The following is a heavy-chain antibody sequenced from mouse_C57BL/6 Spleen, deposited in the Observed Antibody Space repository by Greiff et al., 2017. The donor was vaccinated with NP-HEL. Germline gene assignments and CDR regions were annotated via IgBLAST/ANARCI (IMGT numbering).Heavy chain of an antibody. V-gene: IGHV5-4*01. Sequence: EVQVVESGGGFVKPGGSLKLSCAASGFTFSSYAMSWVRQTPEKRLEWVATISDGGSYTYYPDNVKGRFTISRDNAKNNLYLQMSHLKSEDTAMYYCARENFYAMDYWGQGTSVTVSS. CDR3: ARENFYAMDY. CDR2: ISDGGSYT. CDR1: GFTFSSYA. J-gene: IGHJ4*01.